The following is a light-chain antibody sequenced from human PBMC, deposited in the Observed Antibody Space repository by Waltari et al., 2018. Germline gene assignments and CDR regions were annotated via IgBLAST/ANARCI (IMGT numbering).Light chain of an antibody. CDR3: QQYQKSPWT. CDR2: KAS. J-gene: IGKJ1*01. CDR1: ERISTY. V-gene: IGKV1-5*03. Sequence: DIRMTQSPPSLSASGGDRVTITCRASERISTYLNWYQQKPGKAPKVLIYKASNLESGVPSRFSGSGSGTEFTLTISSLQPDDFGSYYCQQYQKSPWTFGQGTKVEIK.